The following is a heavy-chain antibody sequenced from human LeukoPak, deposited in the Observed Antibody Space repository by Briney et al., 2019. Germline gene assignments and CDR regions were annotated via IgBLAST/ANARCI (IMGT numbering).Heavy chain of an antibody. CDR2: TNHSGST. CDR1: GGSFSGYY. Sequence: SETLSLTCAVYGGSFSGYYWSWIRQPPGKGLEWIGETNHSGSTNYNPSLKSRVTISVDTSKNQFSLKLSSVTAADTAVYYCAGERITIFGVVIPGHHWGQGTLVTVSS. J-gene: IGHJ5*02. D-gene: IGHD3-3*01. V-gene: IGHV4-34*01. CDR3: AGERITIFGVVIPGHH.